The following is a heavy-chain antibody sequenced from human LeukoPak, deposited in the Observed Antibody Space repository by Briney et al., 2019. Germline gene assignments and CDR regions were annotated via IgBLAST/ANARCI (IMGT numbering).Heavy chain of an antibody. D-gene: IGHD3-22*01. J-gene: IGHJ5*02. CDR2: ISRNSRYI. CDR1: GFTFSSYS. V-gene: IGHV3-21*06. CDR3: AKDLRRGITMILDGLDP. Sequence: GGSLRLSCAASGFTFSSYSMNWVRQAPGKGLEWVSSISRNSRYIYYADSMRGRFTISRDNAKNSLYLQMNSLRAEDTAVYYCAKDLRRGITMILDGLDPWGQGTLVTVSS.